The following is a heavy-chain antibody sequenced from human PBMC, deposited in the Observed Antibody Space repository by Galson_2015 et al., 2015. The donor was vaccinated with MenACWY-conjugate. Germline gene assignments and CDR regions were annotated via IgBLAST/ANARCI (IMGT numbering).Heavy chain of an antibody. V-gene: IGHV4-59*12. CDR3: ARDLRLVGKGIDY. CDR1: GGSISSYY. D-gene: IGHD6-6*01. J-gene: IGHJ4*02. Sequence: SETLSLTCTVSGGSISSYYWSWIRQPPGKGLEWIGYIYYSGSTNYNPSLKSRVTISVDTSKNQFSLKLSSVTAADTAVYYCARDLRLVGKGIDYWGQGTLVTVSS. CDR2: IYYSGST.